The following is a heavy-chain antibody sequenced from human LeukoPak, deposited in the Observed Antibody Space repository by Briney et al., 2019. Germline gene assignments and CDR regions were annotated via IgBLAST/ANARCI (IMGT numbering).Heavy chain of an antibody. J-gene: IGHJ4*02. Sequence: PGGSLRLSCAASGFRFRDYWMDWLRQAPGMGLEWVASIKPDGSQRDYVDSVKGRFTISRGNAQNSLYLQMNSLRVEDTAVYYCARDDASSSFTYWGQGALVTVSS. CDR1: GFRFRDYW. D-gene: IGHD3-16*01. V-gene: IGHV3-7*01. CDR2: IKPDGSQR. CDR3: ARDDASSSFTY.